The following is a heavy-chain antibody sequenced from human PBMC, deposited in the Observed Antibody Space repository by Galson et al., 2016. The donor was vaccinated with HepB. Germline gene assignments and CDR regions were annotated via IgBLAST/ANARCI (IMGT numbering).Heavy chain of an antibody. D-gene: IGHD6-13*01. V-gene: IGHV3-48*02. Sequence: SLRLSCAASGFTFSTYSMNWVRQAPGKGLEWVSYLSSGSTTIYYADSVKGRFTISRDNAKSSLYLQMNTLRDDDTAVYYCARDGGQQVVRWERLRKVYYYYPMDVWGQGTTVTVSS. J-gene: IGHJ6*02. CDR2: LSSGSTTI. CDR3: ARDGGQQVVRWERLRKVYYYYPMDV. CDR1: GFTFSTYS.